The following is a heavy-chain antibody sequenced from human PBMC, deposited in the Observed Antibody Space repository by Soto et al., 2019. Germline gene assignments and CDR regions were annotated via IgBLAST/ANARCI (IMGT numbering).Heavy chain of an antibody. CDR2: ITISGNYI. V-gene: IGHV3-21*01. CDR3: AKVGVLRTNFRWFDL. D-gene: IGHD2-8*01. CDR1: GFAFQTYT. Sequence: GGSLRLSCAASGFAFQTYTMEWLRQPPGKGLEWVSSITISGNYIYYADSVKGRFTMSRDNGRNSVYLQMNSLRAEDTAVYYCAKVGVLRTNFRWFDLWGQGTLVTVSS. J-gene: IGHJ5*02.